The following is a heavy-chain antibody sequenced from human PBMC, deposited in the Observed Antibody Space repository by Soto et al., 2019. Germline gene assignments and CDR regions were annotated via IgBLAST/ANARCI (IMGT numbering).Heavy chain of an antibody. CDR2: ITASGGGT. V-gene: IGHV3-23*01. CDR1: GFTFSSHA. D-gene: IGHD6-19*01. J-gene: IGHJ4*02. Sequence: EVQILESGGTLVHPGGSLRLSCAASGFTFSSHAMSWVRQAPGKGLEWVSGITASGGGTYYADSVKGRFTISRDNSKNMLLLQMNCLRGEDTAQYYCAKDRKAVGSYFDNWGQGTLVIVSS. CDR3: AKDRKAVGSYFDN.